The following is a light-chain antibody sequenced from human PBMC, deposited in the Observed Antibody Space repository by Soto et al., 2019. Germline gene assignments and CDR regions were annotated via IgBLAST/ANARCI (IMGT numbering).Light chain of an antibody. J-gene: IGLJ2*01. CDR2: DNN. CDR1: TSNIGNNY. V-gene: IGLV1-51*01. Sequence: QSVLTQPPSVSAAPGQKVTISCSGSTSNIGNNYVSWYQQFPGTAPKLLIYDNNKRPSGIPDRFSASRSGTSATLGITGLQTDDEAHYYCGTWDNSLGSGVFGGGTKLTVL. CDR3: GTWDNSLGSGV.